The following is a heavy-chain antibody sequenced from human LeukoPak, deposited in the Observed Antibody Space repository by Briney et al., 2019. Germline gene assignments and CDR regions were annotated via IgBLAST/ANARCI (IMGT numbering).Heavy chain of an antibody. Sequence: SETLSLTCAVYGGSFSGYYWSWIRQPPGKGLEWIGEINHSGSTNYNPSLKSRVTISVDTSKNQFSRKLTPVTAADTAVYYCTREVRSAWASFDPWGQGTLVIVSS. D-gene: IGHD2-2*01. CDR2: INHSGST. CDR3: TREVRSAWASFDP. V-gene: IGHV4-34*01. J-gene: IGHJ5*02. CDR1: GGSFSGYY.